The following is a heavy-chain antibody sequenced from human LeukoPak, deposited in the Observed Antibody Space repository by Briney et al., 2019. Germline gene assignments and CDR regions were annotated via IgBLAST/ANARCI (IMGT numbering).Heavy chain of an antibody. V-gene: IGHV3-30-3*01. CDR1: GFTFSYYT. Sequence: PGGSLRLSCAASGFTFSYYTMHWVRQAPGKGLEWVAVISYDGSNEYYADSVKGRFTISRDNSKNTLYLQMNSLRDEDTAVYYCARDLADYTDDSSGDHTWGQGTLVTVSS. J-gene: IGHJ5*02. CDR3: ARDLADYTDDSSGDHT. D-gene: IGHD3-22*01. CDR2: ISYDGSNE.